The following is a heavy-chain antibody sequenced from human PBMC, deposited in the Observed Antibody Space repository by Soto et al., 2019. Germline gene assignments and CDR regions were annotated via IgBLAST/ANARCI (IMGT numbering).Heavy chain of an antibody. CDR2: ISGSGGST. D-gene: IGHD1-26*01. CDR3: AKDLLGAIGNDAFDI. V-gene: IGHV3-23*01. CDR1: GFTFSSYA. Sequence: GGSLRLSCAASGFTFSSYAMSWVRQAPGKGLEWVSAISGSGGSTYYADSVKGRFTISRDNSKNTLYLQMNSLRAEDTDVYYCAKDLLGAIGNDAFDIWGQGTMVTVSS. J-gene: IGHJ3*02.